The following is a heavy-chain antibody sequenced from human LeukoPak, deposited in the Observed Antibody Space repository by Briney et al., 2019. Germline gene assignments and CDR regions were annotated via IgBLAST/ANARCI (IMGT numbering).Heavy chain of an antibody. CDR2: ISSSSDSI. J-gene: IGHJ3*01. V-gene: IGHV3-48*02. Sequence: GGSLRLSCAASGFTSSTYGMNWVRQAPGKRLEWVSYISSSSDSIYYADSVKGRFTISRDNAKDSLFLQMNSLRDEDTAVYYCARVETPTFYDAFDLWGQGTMVTVSS. CDR1: GFTSSTYG. D-gene: IGHD2/OR15-2a*01. CDR3: ARVETPTFYDAFDL.